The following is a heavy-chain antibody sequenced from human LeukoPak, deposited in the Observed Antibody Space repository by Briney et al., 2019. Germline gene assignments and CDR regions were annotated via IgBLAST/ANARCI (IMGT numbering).Heavy chain of an antibody. CDR1: GGSFSSGSYY. CDR3: AREQSGYDFWSDVPSYYYAMDV. J-gene: IGHJ6*02. CDR2: IYNNGST. V-gene: IGHV4-61*09. D-gene: IGHD3-3*01. Sequence: SQTLSLTCSVSGGSFSSGSYYWSWIRQPAGKGLEWIGHIYNNGSTNYNPSLKSRVTISVDTSKNQVSLRLSSVTAADAAVYYCAREQSGYDFWSDVPSYYYAMDVWGQGTTVIVSS.